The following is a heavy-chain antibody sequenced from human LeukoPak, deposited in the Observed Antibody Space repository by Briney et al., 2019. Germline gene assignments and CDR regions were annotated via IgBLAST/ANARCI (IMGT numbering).Heavy chain of an antibody. V-gene: IGHV4-59*01. CDR3: ARAFSGYLDYIDY. CDR1: GGSISSYY. Sequence: SETLSLTCTVSGGSISSYYWTWIRQPPGRGLEWIGYIYYSGSTKYNSSLKSRVTISVDTSKNQFSLKLSSVTAADTAVYYCARAFSGYLDYIDYWGQGTLVTVSS. J-gene: IGHJ4*02. D-gene: IGHD3-22*01. CDR2: IYYSGST.